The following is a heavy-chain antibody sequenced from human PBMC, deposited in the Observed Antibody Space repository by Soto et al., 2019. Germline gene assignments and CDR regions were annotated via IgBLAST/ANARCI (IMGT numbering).Heavy chain of an antibody. CDR2: IIAIFGTA. D-gene: IGHD3-10*01. CDR3: ASGSTWEDPTKLYMPLTP. V-gene: IGHV1-69*06. Sequence: SVKVCCKASGDTFSSYAISLVRQAPGQGLECMGGIIAIFGTANYSQKFQGRVTITADKSTSTAYMELSSLRSEDTAVYYCASGSTWEDPTKLYMPLTPWGQGTLVTVSS. CDR1: GDTFSSYA. J-gene: IGHJ5*02.